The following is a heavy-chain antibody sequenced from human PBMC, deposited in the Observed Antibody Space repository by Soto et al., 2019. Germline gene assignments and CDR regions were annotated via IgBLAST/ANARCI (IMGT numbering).Heavy chain of an antibody. V-gene: IGHV3-30*18. Sequence: GGSLRLSCAASGFTFSSYGMHWVRQAPGKGLEWVAVISYDGSNKYYADSVKGRFTISRDNSKNTLYLQMNSLRAEDTAVYYCAKDRGDSSGYFGVPYYYGMHVWGQGTTVTV. CDR2: ISYDGSNK. J-gene: IGHJ6*02. D-gene: IGHD3-22*01. CDR3: AKDRGDSSGYFGVPYYYGMHV. CDR1: GFTFSSYG.